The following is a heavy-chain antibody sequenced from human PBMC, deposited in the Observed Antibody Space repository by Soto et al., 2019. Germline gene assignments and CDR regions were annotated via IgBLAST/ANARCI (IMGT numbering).Heavy chain of an antibody. CDR2: IYPGDSDT. Sequence: GESLKISCKGFGYSFTTYWIAWVRQMPGKGLEWMGIIYPGDSDTRESPSFQGDVTISADKSINTAYLHWSSLRASDTAMYYCARHIAVAGSDYYYGMDVWGQGTTVTVSS. J-gene: IGHJ6*02. D-gene: IGHD6-19*01. V-gene: IGHV5-51*01. CDR3: ARHIAVAGSDYYYGMDV. CDR1: GYSFTTYW.